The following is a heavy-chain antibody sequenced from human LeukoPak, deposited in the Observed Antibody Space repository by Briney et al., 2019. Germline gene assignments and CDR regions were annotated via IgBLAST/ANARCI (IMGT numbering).Heavy chain of an antibody. D-gene: IGHD4-23*01. V-gene: IGHV3-69-1*02. CDR3: VSGNSGNSGHY. CDR2: ISAGGTLI. Sequence: KPGGSLRLSCAASGFTVSSNYMSWVRQAPGKGLEGVSYISAGGTLIIYADSVKGRFTVSRDDAKNSLSLQMNSLRVEDTAVYYCVSGNSGNSGHYWGQGTLVTVSS. CDR1: GFTVSSNY. J-gene: IGHJ4*02.